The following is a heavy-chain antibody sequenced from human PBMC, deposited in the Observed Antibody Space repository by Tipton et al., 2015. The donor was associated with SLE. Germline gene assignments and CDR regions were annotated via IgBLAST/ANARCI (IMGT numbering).Heavy chain of an antibody. V-gene: IGHV4-39*07. CDR1: GGSISSSSYY. Sequence: TLSLTCTVAGGSISSSSYYWGWIRQPPGKGLEWIGSIYYSGSTYYNPSLKSRVTISVDTSKNQFSLKLRSVTAADTAVYYCARVGAGGFDYWGQGTLVTVSS. D-gene: IGHD3-16*01. CDR2: IYYSGST. CDR3: ARVGAGGFDY. J-gene: IGHJ4*02.